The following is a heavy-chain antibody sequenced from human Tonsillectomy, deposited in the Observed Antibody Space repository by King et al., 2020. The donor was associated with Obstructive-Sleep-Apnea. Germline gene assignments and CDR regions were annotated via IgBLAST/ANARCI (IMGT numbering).Heavy chain of an antibody. CDR2: ISSSSSYI. Sequence: VQLVESGGGLVKPGGSLRLSCAASGFTFSSYSMNWVRQAPGKGLEWVSSISSSSSYINYADSVKGRFTIPRDNAKNSLYLQMNSLRAEDTAVYYCAREEDSSSSGFDYWGQGTLVTVSS. J-gene: IGHJ4*02. CDR3: AREEDSSSSGFDY. CDR1: GFTFSSYS. V-gene: IGHV3-21*01. D-gene: IGHD6-6*01.